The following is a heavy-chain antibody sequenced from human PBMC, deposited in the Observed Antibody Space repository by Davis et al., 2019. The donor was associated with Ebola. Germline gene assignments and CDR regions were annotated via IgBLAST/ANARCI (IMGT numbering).Heavy chain of an antibody. V-gene: IGHV4-39*07. Sequence: PSETLSLTCSVSGGSISSSSYYWGWIRQPPGKGLEWIGSIYYSGSTYYNPSLKSRVTISVDTSKNQFSLKLSSVTAADTAVYYCAREDCSSNSYTCYYYYYYMDVWGKGTTVTVSS. CDR3: AREDCSSNSYTCYYYYYYMDV. CDR1: GGSISSSSYY. J-gene: IGHJ6*03. CDR2: IYYSGST. D-gene: IGHD2-2*01.